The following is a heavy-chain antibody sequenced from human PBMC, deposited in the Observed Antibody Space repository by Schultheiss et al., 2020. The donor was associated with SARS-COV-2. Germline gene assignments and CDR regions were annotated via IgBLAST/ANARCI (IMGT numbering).Heavy chain of an antibody. CDR2: IKSKTDGGTT. J-gene: IGHJ6*02. Sequence: GGSLRLSCAASGFTFSSYGMHWVRQAPGKGLEWVGRIKSKTDGGTTDYAAPVKGRFTISRDDSKNTLYLQMNSLKTEDTAVYYCTPSLGTPYYYYGMDVWGQGTTVTVSS. D-gene: IGHD7-27*01. CDR1: GFTFSSYG. V-gene: IGHV3-15*01. CDR3: TPSLGTPYYYYGMDV.